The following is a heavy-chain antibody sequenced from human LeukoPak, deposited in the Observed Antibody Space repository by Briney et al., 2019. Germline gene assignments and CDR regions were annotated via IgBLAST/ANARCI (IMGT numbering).Heavy chain of an antibody. J-gene: IGHJ4*02. Sequence: GGSLRLSCAASGFTVSTYGMHWVRQAPGKGLEWVAVISFDGGSKNYADSVKNRFTISRDNSKNTLYVQMNSLRAEDMAVYYCAKDDPAAAYRPPPFDYWGQGTLVTVSS. V-gene: IGHV3-30-3*01. CDR3: AKDDPAAAYRPPPFDY. D-gene: IGHD6-13*01. CDR2: ISFDGGSK. CDR1: GFTVSTYG.